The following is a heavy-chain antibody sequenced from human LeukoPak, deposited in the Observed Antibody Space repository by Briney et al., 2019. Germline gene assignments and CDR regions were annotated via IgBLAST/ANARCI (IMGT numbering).Heavy chain of an antibody. J-gene: IGHJ6*02. V-gene: IGHV4-61*05. CDR3: ARVLSTGIYYYFGMDV. Sequence: SETLSLTCTVSGGSISSSSYYWSWIRQPPGKGLEWIGYIYYSGSTNYNPSLKSRVTISVDTSNNQFSLKLSSVTAADTAVYYCARVLSTGIYYYFGMDVWGQGTTVTVSS. D-gene: IGHD2/OR15-2a*01. CDR1: GGSISSSSYY. CDR2: IYYSGST.